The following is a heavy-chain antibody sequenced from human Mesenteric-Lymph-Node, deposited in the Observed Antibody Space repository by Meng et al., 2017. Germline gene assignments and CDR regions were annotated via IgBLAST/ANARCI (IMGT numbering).Heavy chain of an antibody. J-gene: IGHJ3*02. CDR1: GYTFTSYD. V-gene: IGHV1-2*06. CDR3: ATGVFEFGGVIVIVNAFDI. Sequence: ASVKVSCKASGYTFTSYDINWVRQATGQGLEWMGRINPNSGGTNYAQKFQGRVTMTRDTSISTAYMELSRLRSEDTAVYYCATGVFEFGGVIVIVNAFDIWGQGTMVTVSS. D-gene: IGHD3-16*02. CDR2: INPNSGGT.